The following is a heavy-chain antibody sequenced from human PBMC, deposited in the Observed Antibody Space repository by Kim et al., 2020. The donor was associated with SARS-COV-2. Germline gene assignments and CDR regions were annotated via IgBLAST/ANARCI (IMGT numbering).Heavy chain of an antibody. J-gene: IGHJ4*02. Sequence: ASVKVSCKASGYTFTSYGISWVRQAPGQGLEWMGWISAYNGNTNYAQKLQGRVTMTTDTSTSTAYMELRSLRSDDTAVYYCARVNPREGSGGVDDYWGQGTLVTVSS. CDR1: GYTFTSYG. D-gene: IGHD3-10*01. CDR2: ISAYNGNT. CDR3: ARVNPREGSGGVDDY. V-gene: IGHV1-18*01.